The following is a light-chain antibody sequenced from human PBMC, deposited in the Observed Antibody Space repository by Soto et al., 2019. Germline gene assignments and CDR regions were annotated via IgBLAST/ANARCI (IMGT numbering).Light chain of an antibody. CDR3: QQYGSSPRT. J-gene: IGKJ1*01. CDR2: GAS. CDR1: QSVSNW. Sequence: TQSPSTLSASVGDRVTITCRASQSVSNWLAWYQQKPGQAPRLLIYGASSRTTGIPDRFSGSGSGTDFTLTISRLEPEDFAVYCCQQYGSSPRTFGQGTKVDIK. V-gene: IGKV3-20*01.